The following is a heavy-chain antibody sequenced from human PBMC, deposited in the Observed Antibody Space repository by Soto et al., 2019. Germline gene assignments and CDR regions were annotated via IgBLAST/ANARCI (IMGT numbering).Heavy chain of an antibody. Sequence: SETLSLTCTVSGASISSSNYFWGWIRQPPGEGLEWIGSVYYTGSTYYNPSLKSRVTISVDTSKDQFSLKLTSMTAADTAVYYCASIIVPASYSYYYMDVWGKGTTVTVSS. CDR2: VYYTGST. J-gene: IGHJ6*03. V-gene: IGHV4-39*01. D-gene: IGHD2-2*01. CDR1: GASISSSNYF. CDR3: ASIIVPASYSYYYMDV.